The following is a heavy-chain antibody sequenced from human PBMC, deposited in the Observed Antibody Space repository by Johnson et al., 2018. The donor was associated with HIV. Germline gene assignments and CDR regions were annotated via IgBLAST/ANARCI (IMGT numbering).Heavy chain of an antibody. CDR3: AKSVRASSSGAFDI. CDR1: GFSFGDYA. J-gene: IGHJ3*02. CDR2: ISWNSGSI. V-gene: IGHV3-9*01. Sequence: VQLVESGGGLVQPGRSLRLSCAASGFSFGDYAMHWVRQAPGKGLEWVSGISWNSGSIDYADSLRDRFTIYRDNDKNTLYLQMNSLRAEDTAVYHCAKSVRASSSGAFDIWGQGTMVTVSS. D-gene: IGHD2-15*01.